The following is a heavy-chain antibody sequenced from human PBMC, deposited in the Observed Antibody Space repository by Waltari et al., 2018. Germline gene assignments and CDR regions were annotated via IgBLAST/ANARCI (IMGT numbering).Heavy chain of an antibody. CDR1: GGSISSSSYY. J-gene: IGHJ3*02. CDR3: ARHLGQPDDAFDI. Sequence: HLQLQESGPGLVKPSETLSLTCTVSGGSISSSSYYWGWIRQPPGKGLEWIGSIYYSGSTYYNPSLKSRVTISVDTSKNQFSLKLSSVTAADTAVYYCARHLGQPDDAFDIWGQGTMVTVSS. CDR2: IYYSGST. D-gene: IGHD6-13*01. V-gene: IGHV4-39*01.